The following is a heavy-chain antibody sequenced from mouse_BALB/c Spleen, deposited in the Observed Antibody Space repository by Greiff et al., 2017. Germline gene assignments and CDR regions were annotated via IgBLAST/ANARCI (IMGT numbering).Heavy chain of an antibody. CDR3: ARGFDYAAWFAY. CDR1: GFTFSDYY. CDR2: ISDGGSYT. V-gene: IGHV5-4*02. Sequence: EVMLVESGGGLVKPGGSLKLSCAASGFTFSDYYMYWVRQTPEKRLEWVATISDGGSYTYYPDSVKGRFTISRDNAKNNLYLQMSSLKSEDTAMYYCARGFDYAAWFAYWGQGTLVTVSA. D-gene: IGHD2-4*01. J-gene: IGHJ3*01.